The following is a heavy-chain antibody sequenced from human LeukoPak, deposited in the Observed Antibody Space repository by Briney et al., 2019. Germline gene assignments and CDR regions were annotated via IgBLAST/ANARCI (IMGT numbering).Heavy chain of an antibody. Sequence: PSETLSLTCTVSGGSISSSSYYWGWIRQPPGKGLEWIGSIYYSGSTYYNPSLKSRDTISVDTSKNQFSLKLSSVTAADTAVYYCARPGEFKEWLLWDYWGQGTLVTVSS. V-gene: IGHV4-39*01. CDR3: ARPGEFKEWLLWDY. D-gene: IGHD3-3*01. CDR1: GGSISSSSYY. CDR2: IYYSGST. J-gene: IGHJ4*02.